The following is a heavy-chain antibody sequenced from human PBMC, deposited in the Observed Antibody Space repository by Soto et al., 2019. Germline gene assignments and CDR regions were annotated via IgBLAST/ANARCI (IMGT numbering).Heavy chain of an antibody. J-gene: IGHJ5*02. Sequence: QVQLVQSGAEAKKPGASVKVSCKVSGYTFTSYGISWVRQAPGRGLEWMGWISAYNGNTNYAQKLQGRVTMTTDTSRSRASMELRSLRSDDTAVYYCARIIVSRRIAVAGTGWFDPWGQGTLVTVSS. V-gene: IGHV1-18*04. CDR2: ISAYNGNT. CDR1: GYTFTSYG. CDR3: ARIIVSRRIAVAGTGWFDP. D-gene: IGHD6-19*01.